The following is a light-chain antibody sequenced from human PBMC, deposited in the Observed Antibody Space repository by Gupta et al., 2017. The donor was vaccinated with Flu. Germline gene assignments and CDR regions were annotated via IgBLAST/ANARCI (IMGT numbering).Light chain of an antibody. CDR1: SGDIGRFNY. CDR3: SSYGGNNNLI. J-gene: IGLJ2*01. V-gene: IGLV2-8*01. CDR2: DVN. Sequence: QSAMTQPPSASGSPGHSVTISCLGTSGDIGRFNYISGYPQRPGAPPKLIIFDVNGRPSGVPDRVSASKSGNTASLTVSGLQPDDEADYYCSSYGGNNNLIFGGGTTLTVL.